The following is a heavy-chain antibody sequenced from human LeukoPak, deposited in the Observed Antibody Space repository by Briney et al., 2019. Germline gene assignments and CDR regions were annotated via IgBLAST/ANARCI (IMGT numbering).Heavy chain of an antibody. CDR3: ARDGRYCSGGSCYPSRTYYFDY. CDR1: GFTFSSYA. CDR2: ISYDGSNK. J-gene: IGHJ4*02. V-gene: IGHV3-30-3*01. Sequence: TGGSLRLSCAASGFTFSSYAMHWVRQAPGKGLEWVVVISYDGSNKYYADSVKGRFTISRDNSKNTLYLQMNSLRAEDTAVYYCARDGRYCSGGSCYPSRTYYFDYWGQGTLVTVSS. D-gene: IGHD2-15*01.